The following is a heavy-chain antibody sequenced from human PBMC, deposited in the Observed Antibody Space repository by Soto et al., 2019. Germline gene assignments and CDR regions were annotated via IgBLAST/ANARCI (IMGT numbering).Heavy chain of an antibody. CDR1: GFTFSGYW. Sequence: GGSLRLSCVASGFTFSGYWMHWVRQVPGKGLMWVSRINSDGSTTSYADSVKGRFTISRDNAKNTLYLQMNSLRAEDTAVYYCVRVIPFYAFDVWGQGTMVTVSS. D-gene: IGHD2-2*02. CDR3: VRVIPFYAFDV. V-gene: IGHV3-74*01. J-gene: IGHJ3*01. CDR2: INSDGSTT.